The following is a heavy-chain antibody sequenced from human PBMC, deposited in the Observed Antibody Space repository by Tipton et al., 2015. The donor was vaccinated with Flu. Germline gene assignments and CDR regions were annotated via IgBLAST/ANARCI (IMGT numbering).Heavy chain of an antibody. CDR3: ARDQTLTY. J-gene: IGHJ4*02. CDR2: INHSGGAA. V-gene: IGHV1-46*01. D-gene: IGHD3-9*01. Sequence: QLVQSGAEVEKPGASVRVSCKTSGYTFTKYFIRWVRQAPGQGLEWMGFINHSGGAASYAQNFRGRVTMTRDMSTNTVYMELSSLTFEDTAVYYCARDQTLTYWGQGTLLTVSS. CDR1: GYTFTKYF.